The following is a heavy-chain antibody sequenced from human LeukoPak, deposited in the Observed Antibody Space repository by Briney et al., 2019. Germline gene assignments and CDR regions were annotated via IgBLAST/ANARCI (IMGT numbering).Heavy chain of an antibody. CDR2: IYSGGST. Sequence: PGGSLRLSCAASGFTFSSNYMSWVRQAPGKGLEWVGVIYSGGSTYYTDSVKGRFTISIDKSKNTLSLQMNSVRAEDTAVYYCASSQLHGYYYYMDVWGKGTTVTVSS. CDR3: ASSQLHGYYYYMDV. V-gene: IGHV3-53*01. D-gene: IGHD1-7*01. J-gene: IGHJ6*03. CDR1: GFTFSSNY.